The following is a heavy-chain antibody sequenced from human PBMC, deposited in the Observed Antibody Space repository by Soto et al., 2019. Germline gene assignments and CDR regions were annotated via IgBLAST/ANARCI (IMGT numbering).Heavy chain of an antibody. CDR3: ARDPPSSNYDSSGYYPEYFQH. CDR1: GYTVSELS. J-gene: IGHJ1*01. CDR2: YDVEAGET. V-gene: IGHV1-24*01. Sequence: AASVKVSCKVSGYTVSELSMHWVRQAPGKGFEWMGGYDVEAGETIYAQKFQGRVTMADDTSTETAYMELNSLRDEDTAVYYCARDPPSSNYDSSGYYPEYFQHWGQGTLVTVSS. D-gene: IGHD3-22*01.